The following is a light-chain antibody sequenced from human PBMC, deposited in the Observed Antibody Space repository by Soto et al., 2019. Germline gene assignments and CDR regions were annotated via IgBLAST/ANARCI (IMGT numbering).Light chain of an antibody. CDR2: EVN. CDR1: NSDVGAYPY. CDR3: SAYTTSNTLI. Sequence: QSVLTQPASVSGSPGQSITISCTGTNSDVGAYPYVSWYQQHPGNAPKLLIYEVNNRPSGVSNRFSGSKSGNTASLIISGLQTEDEANYYCSAYTTSNTLIFGTGTKVTVL. V-gene: IGLV2-14*01. J-gene: IGLJ1*01.